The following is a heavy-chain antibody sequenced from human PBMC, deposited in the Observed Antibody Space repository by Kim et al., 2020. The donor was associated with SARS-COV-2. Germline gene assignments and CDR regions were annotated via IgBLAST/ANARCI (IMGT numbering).Heavy chain of an antibody. D-gene: IGHD3-10*01. J-gene: IGHJ4*02. V-gene: IGHV4-61*07. Sequence: KSRVTISVDTSKNPFSLKLNSVTAADTAVYYCARRTPNYFGSGSYYYFDFWGQGTLVTVSS. CDR3: ARRTPNYFGSGSYYYFDF.